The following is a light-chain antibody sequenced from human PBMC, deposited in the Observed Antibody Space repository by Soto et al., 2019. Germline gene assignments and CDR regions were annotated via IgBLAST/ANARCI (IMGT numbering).Light chain of an antibody. J-gene: IGLJ3*02. CDR1: SSNIGAGYD. V-gene: IGLV1-40*01. CDR2: GNS. CDR3: QSYDSSLSGWV. Sequence: QSVLTQPPSVSGAPGQRVTISCTGSSSNIGAGYDVHWYQQLPGTAPKLLIYGNSNRPSGVPNRFSGSKSGNSASLAITGLQAADEADYYCQSYDSSLSGWVFGGGTKLTVL.